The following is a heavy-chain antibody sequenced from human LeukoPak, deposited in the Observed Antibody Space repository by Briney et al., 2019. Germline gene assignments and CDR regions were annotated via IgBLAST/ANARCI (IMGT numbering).Heavy chain of an antibody. CDR3: AREFGYAVTSLDY. CDR2: IYTGYTT. Sequence: SQTLSLTCTVSGGSISSGNYYWSWIPQPAGQELEWIRRIYTGYTTHYNPSHNRRTTISVDTTKNQFSLKLSSVTAADTALYYCAREFGYAVTSLDYWGQGTLVTVSS. V-gene: IGHV4-61*02. D-gene: IGHD4-17*01. J-gene: IGHJ4*02. CDR1: GGSISSGNYY.